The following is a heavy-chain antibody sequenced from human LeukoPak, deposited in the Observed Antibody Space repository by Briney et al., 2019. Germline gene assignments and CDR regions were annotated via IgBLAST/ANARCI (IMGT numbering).Heavy chain of an antibody. J-gene: IGHJ3*02. CDR3: AITSGTTLSDAFDI. D-gene: IGHD1-1*01. Sequence: SETLSLTCTVSGGSISSYYWSWIRQPPGKGLEWIGYIYYSGSTYYNPSLKSRVTISVDTSKTQFSLNLNSVTAADTAVYYCAITSGTTLSDAFDIWGQGTLVTVSS. V-gene: IGHV4-59*12. CDR1: GGSISSYY. CDR2: IYYSGST.